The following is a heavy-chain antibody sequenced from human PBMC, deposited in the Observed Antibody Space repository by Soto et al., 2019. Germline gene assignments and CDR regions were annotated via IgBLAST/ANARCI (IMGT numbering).Heavy chain of an antibody. D-gene: IGHD6-25*01. Sequence: ASVKVSCKASGYTFTSYGISWVRQAPGQGLEWMGWISAYNGNTNYAQKLQGRVTMTEDTSTDTAYMELSSLRSEDTAAYYCATAWLAAAARGVDFDYWGQGTLVTVSS. CDR1: GYTFTSYG. CDR3: ATAWLAAAARGVDFDY. V-gene: IGHV1-18*01. CDR2: ISAYNGNT. J-gene: IGHJ4*02.